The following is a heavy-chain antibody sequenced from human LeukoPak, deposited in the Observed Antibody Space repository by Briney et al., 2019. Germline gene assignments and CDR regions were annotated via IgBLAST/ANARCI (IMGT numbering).Heavy chain of an antibody. CDR3: AKDRVEGKQWLAQFDY. D-gene: IGHD6-19*01. Sequence: GRSLRLPCAASGFTFSSFAMHWVRQAPGKGLEWVAVISYDGRNKYYADSVKGRFTISRDNSKNTLSLLLDSLRPEDTAVYYCAKDRVEGKQWLAQFDYWGQGTLVTVSS. CDR1: GFTFSSFA. J-gene: IGHJ4*02. V-gene: IGHV3-30*18. CDR2: ISYDGRNK.